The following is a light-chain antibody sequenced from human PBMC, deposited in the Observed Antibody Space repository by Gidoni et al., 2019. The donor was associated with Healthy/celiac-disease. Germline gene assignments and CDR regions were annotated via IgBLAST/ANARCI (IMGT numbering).Light chain of an antibody. CDR3: QQSYSTPYT. Sequence: DIQMTQSPSSLSASVGDRVTITCRARQSISSYLNWYQQKPGKAPKLLIYAASSLQSGVPSRLSGSGSGTDFTITISSLQPEDFATYYCQQSYSTPYTFGQGTKLEIK. CDR2: AAS. CDR1: QSISSY. V-gene: IGKV1-39*01. J-gene: IGKJ2*01.